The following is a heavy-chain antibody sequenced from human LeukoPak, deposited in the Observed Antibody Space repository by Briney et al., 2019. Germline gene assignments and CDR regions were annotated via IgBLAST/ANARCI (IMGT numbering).Heavy chain of an antibody. CDR1: GGSFSGYY. CDR3: ARRPRQYCSSTSCYIFFGYYFDY. CDR2: INHSGST. V-gene: IGHV4-34*01. J-gene: IGHJ4*02. Sequence: SETLSLTCAVYGGSFSGYYWSWIRQPPGKGLECIGEINHSGSTNYNPSLKSRATISVDTSKNQFSLKLSSVTAADTAVYYCARRPRQYCSSTSCYIFFGYYFDYWGQGTLVTVSS. D-gene: IGHD2-2*02.